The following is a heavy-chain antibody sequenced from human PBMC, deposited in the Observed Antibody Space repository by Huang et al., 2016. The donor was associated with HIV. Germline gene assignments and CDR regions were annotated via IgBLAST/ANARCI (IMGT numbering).Heavy chain of an antibody. CDR1: GFNFNNYD. D-gene: IGHD3-22*01. V-gene: IGHV1-8*03. CDR3: ARARGFLYDSTGYYSRYYFDS. J-gene: IGHJ4*02. Sequence: QGQLVQSGAEVKKPGASVKVSCKASGFNFNNYDFNWVRQASGQGLEWMGWMNPKSGNTGDAQKCQGRVTITRNTSITTAYMELRSLRSEDTAVYYCARARGFLYDSTGYYSRYYFDSWGQGTLVTISS. CDR2: MNPKSGNT.